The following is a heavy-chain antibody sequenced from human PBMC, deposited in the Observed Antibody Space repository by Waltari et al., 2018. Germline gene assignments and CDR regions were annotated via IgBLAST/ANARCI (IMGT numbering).Heavy chain of an antibody. V-gene: IGHV1-2*02. CDR1: GYTFTGYH. CDR3: ARAIQGTFDY. J-gene: IGHJ4*02. CDR2: INLKRGCP. D-gene: IGHD5-18*01. Sequence: QVQLVQSGAEVKKPGASVKVSCKASGYTFTGYHMHWVRQAPGQGLEWMGWINLKRGCPNYAQKFQGRVTMTRETSISTAYMELSRLRSDDTAVYYCARAIQGTFDYWGQGTLVTVSS.